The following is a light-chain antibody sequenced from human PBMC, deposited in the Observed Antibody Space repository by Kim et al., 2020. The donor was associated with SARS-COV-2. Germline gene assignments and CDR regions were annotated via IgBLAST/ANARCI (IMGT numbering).Light chain of an antibody. V-gene: IGKV3-20*01. J-gene: IGKJ4*01. CDR2: DAS. Sequence: SPGERATISCRASQSVRGSYLAWYQHKPGQAPRLLIYDASSRPIGIPDRFSGRGSGTDFTLTISRLEPEDFVVYYCQQYGSSPLTFGGGTKVDIK. CDR1: QSVRGSY. CDR3: QQYGSSPLT.